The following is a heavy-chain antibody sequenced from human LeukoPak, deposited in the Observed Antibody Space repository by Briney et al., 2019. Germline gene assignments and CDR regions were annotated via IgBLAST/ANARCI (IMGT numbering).Heavy chain of an antibody. CDR3: ARHDYGGSLSFDY. Sequence: PSETLSLTCTVSGGSISSSSYYWGWIRQPPGKGLEWIGSIYYSGSTYYNPSLKSRVTISVDTSKNQFSLKLSSVTAADTAVYYRARHDYGGSLSFDYWGQGTLVTVSS. D-gene: IGHD4-23*01. V-gene: IGHV4-39*01. CDR2: IYYSGST. J-gene: IGHJ4*02. CDR1: GGSISSSSYY.